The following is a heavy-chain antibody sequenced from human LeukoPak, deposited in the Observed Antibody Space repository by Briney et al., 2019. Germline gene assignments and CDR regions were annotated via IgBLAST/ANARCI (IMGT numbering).Heavy chain of an antibody. CDR3: ARLHSPARRCYKRFPGFDP. CDR1: GYTFIIFN. D-gene: IGHD5-24*01. V-gene: IGHV1-2*02. J-gene: IGHJ5*02. CDR2: IEPHRGGT. Sequence: GSLRVSCASSGYTFIIFNIHWVRQAPGQRLEYMGRIEPHRGGTKYAPSFQGRVTLTRDTSIHTVSMQLNSLTSDDTAIYYWARLHSPARRCYKRFPGFDPWGEGALVTVS.